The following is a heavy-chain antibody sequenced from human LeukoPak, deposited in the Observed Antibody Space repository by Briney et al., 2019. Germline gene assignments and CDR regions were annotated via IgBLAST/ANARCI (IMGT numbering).Heavy chain of an antibody. CDR3: ARDYPLWQGYYGSGSHYLAY. V-gene: IGHV1-69*13. D-gene: IGHD3-10*01. CDR1: GGTFSGYA. CDR2: IIPIFGTA. J-gene: IGHJ4*02. Sequence: SVKVSCKASGGTFSGYAISCVRQAPGQGLEWMGGIIPIFGTANYAQKFQGRVTITADESTSTAYMELSSLRSEDTAVYYCARDYPLWQGYYGSGSHYLAYWGQGTLVTVSS.